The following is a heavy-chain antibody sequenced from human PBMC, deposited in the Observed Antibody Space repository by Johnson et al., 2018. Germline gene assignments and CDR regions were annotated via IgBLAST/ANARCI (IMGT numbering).Heavy chain of an antibody. J-gene: IGHJ6*03. CDR3: TTSDYDFWSGSYYMGV. D-gene: IGHD3-3*01. CDR1: GFTFSNAW. CDR2: SKRKTDGGTT. Sequence: VQLVQSGGGLVKPGGSLRLSCAASGFTFSNAWMNWVRQAPGKGLEWVGRSKRKTDGGTTDYAAPVKGRFTIPRDDSKNTLYLQMNSLKTEDTAVYYCTTSDYDFWSGSYYMGVWGKGTTVTVSS. V-gene: IGHV3-15*07.